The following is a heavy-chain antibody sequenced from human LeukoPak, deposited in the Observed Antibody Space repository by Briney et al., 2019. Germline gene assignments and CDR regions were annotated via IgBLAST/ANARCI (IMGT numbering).Heavy chain of an antibody. CDR2: ISAYNGNT. V-gene: IGHV1-18*01. J-gene: IGHJ4*02. D-gene: IGHD6-13*01. Sequence: ASVKVSCKASSYTFTSYGISWVRQAPGQGLEWMGWISAYNGNTNYAQKLQGRVTITTDTSTSTAYMELRSLRSDDTAVYYCARDQRGGRYSSSWYPSELLDYWGQGTLVTVSS. CDR3: ARDQRGGRYSSSWYPSELLDY. CDR1: SYTFTSYG.